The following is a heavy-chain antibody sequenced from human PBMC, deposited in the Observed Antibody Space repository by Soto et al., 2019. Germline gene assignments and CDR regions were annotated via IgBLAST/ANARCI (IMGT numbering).Heavy chain of an antibody. CDR1: GYSFTTYW. D-gene: IGHD6-13*01. CDR3: ARRLQQLEDFDY. CDR2: IYPGDSDT. J-gene: IGHJ4*02. Sequence: GESLKISCKGSGYSFTTYWIGWVRQRSCKGLEWMGIIYPGDSDTRYSPSFQGQVTISADKSISTAYLQWSSLTASDSAMYSCARRLQQLEDFDYWGQGTLVTVSS. V-gene: IGHV5-51*01.